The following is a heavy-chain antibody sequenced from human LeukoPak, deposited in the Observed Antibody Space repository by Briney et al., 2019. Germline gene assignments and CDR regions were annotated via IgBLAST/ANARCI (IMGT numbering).Heavy chain of an antibody. CDR2: IYYSGST. CDR1: GGSISSSSYY. CDR3: ARHLEYRWVSFDY. V-gene: IGHV4-39*01. D-gene: IGHD3-3*01. J-gene: IGHJ4*02. Sequence: PSETLSLTCTVSGGSISSSSYYWGWIRQPPGKGLEWIGSIYYSGSTYYNPSLKSRVTISVDTSKNQFSLKLSSVTAADTAVYYCARHLEYRWVSFDYWGQGTLVTVSS.